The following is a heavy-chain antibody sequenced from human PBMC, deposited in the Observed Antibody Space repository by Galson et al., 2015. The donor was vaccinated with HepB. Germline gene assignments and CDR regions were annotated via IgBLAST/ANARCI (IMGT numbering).Heavy chain of an antibody. V-gene: IGHV4-39*01. CDR2: IYYSGST. Sequence: LSLTCTVSGGSISSSSYYWGWIRQPPGKGLEWIGSIYYSGSTYYNPSLKSRVTISVDTSKNQFSLKLSSVTAADTAVYYCARLEAPTEGAFDIWGQGTMVTVSS. CDR1: GGSISSSSYY. D-gene: IGHD3-3*01. CDR3: ARLEAPTEGAFDI. J-gene: IGHJ3*02.